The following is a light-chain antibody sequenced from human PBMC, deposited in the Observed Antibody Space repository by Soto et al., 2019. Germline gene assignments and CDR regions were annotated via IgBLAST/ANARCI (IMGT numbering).Light chain of an antibody. J-gene: IGKJ5*01. Sequence: IGLAQSRAAVSLAGEESGSRWSRASQSVSSYLAWYQQKPGQAPRLLIYDASNRATGIPARFSGSGSGTDFPLTISSPEPEDFAIYYCQQPKHWPSIIFGQGTRLEL. CDR1: QSVSSY. CDR3: QQPKHWPSII. V-gene: IGKV3-11*01. CDR2: DAS.